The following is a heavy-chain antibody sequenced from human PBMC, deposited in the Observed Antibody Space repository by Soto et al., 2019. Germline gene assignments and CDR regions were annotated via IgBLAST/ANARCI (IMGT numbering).Heavy chain of an antibody. V-gene: IGHV4-59*12. CDR1: GGSISSYY. J-gene: IGHJ2*01. CDR3: ARVGGWTSASGPSYWYFDL. D-gene: IGHD6-13*01. Sequence: SETLSLTCTVSGGSISSYYWSWVRQPPGKGLEWIGEIFHSGRTNYNPSLKSRVAISLDKSNNQFSLTLTSAAAADTAVYYCARVGGWTSASGPSYWYFDLWGRGTLVTVSS. CDR2: IFHSGRT.